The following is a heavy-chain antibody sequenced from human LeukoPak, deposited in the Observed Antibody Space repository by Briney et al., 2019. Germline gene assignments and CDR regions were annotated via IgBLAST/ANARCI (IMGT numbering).Heavy chain of an antibody. Sequence: GASVKVSCKSSGYAFTNYYMHWVRQAPGQGLEWMGIINPSGGSTIYAQKFKGRVTMTRDTSTSTIYMELSSLRSEDTAVYYCARRNSHIGSYRPSYYFDYWGQGTLVTVSS. D-gene: IGHD1-26*01. CDR1: GYAFTNYY. V-gene: IGHV1-46*01. CDR2: INPSGGST. J-gene: IGHJ4*02. CDR3: ARRNSHIGSYRPSYYFDY.